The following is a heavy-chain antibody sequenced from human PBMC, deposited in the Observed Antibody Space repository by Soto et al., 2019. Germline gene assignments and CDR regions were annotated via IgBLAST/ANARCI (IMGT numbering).Heavy chain of an antibody. V-gene: IGHV3-23*01. D-gene: IGHD6-19*01. CDR1: GFTFSSYA. J-gene: IGHJ4*02. CDR2: ISGSGGST. CDR3: ANKEYGSGWYGY. Sequence: GGSLRLSCAASGFTFSSYAMSWVRQAPGKGLEWVSAISGSGGSTYYADSVKGRFTIFRDNSKNTLYLQMNSLRAEDTAVYYCANKEYGSGWYGYWGQGTLVTVSS.